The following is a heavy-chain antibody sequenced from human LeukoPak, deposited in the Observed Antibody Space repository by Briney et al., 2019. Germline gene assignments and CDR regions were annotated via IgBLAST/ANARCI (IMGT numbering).Heavy chain of an antibody. CDR3: ARDLSIVATKGGDY. CDR1: GFTFSSYS. D-gene: IGHD5-12*01. Sequence: GGSLRLSCAASGFTFSSYSMNWVRQAPGKGLEWVSSIRSSSSYIYYADSVKGRFTISRDNAKNSLYLQMNSLRAEDTAVYYCARDLSIVATKGGDYWGQGTLVTVSS. V-gene: IGHV3-21*01. CDR2: IRSSSSYI. J-gene: IGHJ4*02.